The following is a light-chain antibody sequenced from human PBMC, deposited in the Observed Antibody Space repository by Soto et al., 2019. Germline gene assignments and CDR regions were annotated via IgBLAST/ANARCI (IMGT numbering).Light chain of an antibody. CDR3: QQYNSYSWT. Sequence: DIQMNQSPSTLSASVGDRVTITCRASQSISSWLAWYQQKPGKAPKLLIYKASSLQSRVPSRFRGSGSGTEFTLTISSLQPDDFATYYCQQYNSYSWTFGLGTKVQIK. V-gene: IGKV1-5*03. J-gene: IGKJ1*01. CDR2: KAS. CDR1: QSISSW.